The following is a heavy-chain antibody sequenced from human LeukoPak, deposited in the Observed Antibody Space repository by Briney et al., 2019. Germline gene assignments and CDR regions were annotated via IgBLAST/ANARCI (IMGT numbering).Heavy chain of an antibody. CDR2: IYPGDSDT. Sequence: GESLKISCKGSGYSFTSYWIGWVRQMPRKGLEWMGIIYPGDSDTRYSPSFQGQVTISADKSISTAYLQWSSLKASDTAMYYCARNYRSSWYGHDAFDIWGQGTMVTVSS. V-gene: IGHV5-51*01. CDR3: ARNYRSSWYGHDAFDI. D-gene: IGHD6-13*01. CDR1: GYSFTSYW. J-gene: IGHJ3*02.